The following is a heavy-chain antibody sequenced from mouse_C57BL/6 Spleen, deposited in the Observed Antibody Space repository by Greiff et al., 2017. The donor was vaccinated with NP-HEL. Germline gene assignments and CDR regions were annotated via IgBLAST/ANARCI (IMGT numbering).Heavy chain of an antibody. Sequence: VQLQQSGAELAKPGASVKLSCKASGYTFTSYWMHWVKQRPGQGLEWIGYINPSSGYTKYNQKFKDKATFTADKSSSTAYMQLSSLTYEDSAVYYCARDNVGTSLYYFDYWGQGTTLTVSS. CDR3: ARDNVGTSLYYFDY. D-gene: IGHD1-1*01. CDR1: GYTFTSYW. V-gene: IGHV1-7*01. CDR2: INPSSGYT. J-gene: IGHJ2*01.